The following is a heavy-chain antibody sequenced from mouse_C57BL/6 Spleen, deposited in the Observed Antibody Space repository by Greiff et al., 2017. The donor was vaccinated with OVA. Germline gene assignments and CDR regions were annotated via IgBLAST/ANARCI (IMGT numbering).Heavy chain of an antibody. V-gene: IGHV2-5*01. J-gene: IGHJ1*03. Sequence: VQLQESGPGLVQPSQSLSITCTVSGFSLTSYGVHWVRQSPGKGLEWLGVIWRGGSTDYNAAFMSRLSITKDNSKSQVFFKTNSLQADDTAIYYCAKSPSHYYGSSPHWYFDDWGTGTTVTVSS. CDR2: IWRGGST. CDR1: GFSLTSYG. CDR3: AKSPSHYYGSSPHWYFDD. D-gene: IGHD1-1*01.